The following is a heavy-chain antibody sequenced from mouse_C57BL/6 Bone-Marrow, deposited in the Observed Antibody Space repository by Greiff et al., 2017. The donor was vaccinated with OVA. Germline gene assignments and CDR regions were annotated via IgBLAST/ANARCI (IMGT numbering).Heavy chain of an antibody. J-gene: IGHJ2*01. V-gene: IGHV3-6*01. CDR2: IRYDGST. CDR3: AGRWYDVDY. D-gene: IGHD1-1*02. Sequence: EVQLVESGPGLVKPSPSLSLSCSVTGYSITSGYYWNWMRQFPGNKLEWMGYIRYDGSTNYNPSLKNRITITLDTSNNQFVLMLNSVTTEDAATYYCAGRWYDVDYWGQGTTLTVSS. CDR1: GYSITSGYY.